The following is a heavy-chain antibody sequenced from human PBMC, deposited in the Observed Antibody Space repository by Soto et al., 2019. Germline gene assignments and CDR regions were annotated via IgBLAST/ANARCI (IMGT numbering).Heavy chain of an antibody. Sequence: QVQLVESGGGVVQPGRSLRLSCAASGFTFSSYAMHWVRQAPGKGLEWVAVISYDGSNKYYADSVKGRFTISRDNSKNTLYLQMNSLRAEDTAVYYCAREARSSSSLGWFDPWGQGTLVTVSS. CDR2: ISYDGSNK. V-gene: IGHV3-30-3*01. D-gene: IGHD6-6*01. CDR1: GFTFSSYA. CDR3: AREARSSSSLGWFDP. J-gene: IGHJ5*02.